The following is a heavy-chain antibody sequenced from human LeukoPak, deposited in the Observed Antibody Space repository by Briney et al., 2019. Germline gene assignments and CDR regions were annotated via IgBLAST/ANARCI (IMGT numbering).Heavy chain of an antibody. CDR2: INPYSGDT. D-gene: IGHD3-10*01. CDR1: GYTFTGYY. V-gene: IGHV1-2*02. Sequence: ASVSVSFKASGYTFTGYYVHWVRQAPGQGLEWMGWINPYSGDTNYAQKFQGRVTMTRDTPISTAYMELSRLRFDDTAVYYCARDGLYVLTVVQGVVTDYYYYYMDVWGKGTTVTVSS. J-gene: IGHJ6*03. CDR3: ARDGLYVLTVVQGVVTDYYYYYMDV.